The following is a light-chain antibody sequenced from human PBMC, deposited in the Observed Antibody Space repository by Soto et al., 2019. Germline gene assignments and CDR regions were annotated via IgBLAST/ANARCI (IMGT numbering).Light chain of an antibody. J-gene: IGKJ2*01. CDR1: QSVSSSY. V-gene: IGKV3-20*01. CDR3: QQYNYWPYT. Sequence: EIVLTQSPGTLSLSPGERATLSCRASQSVSSSYLAWYQQKPGQAPRLLIYGASSRATGVPDRFSGSGSGTDFTLTISRLEPEDFAVYYCQQYNYWPYTFGQGT. CDR2: GAS.